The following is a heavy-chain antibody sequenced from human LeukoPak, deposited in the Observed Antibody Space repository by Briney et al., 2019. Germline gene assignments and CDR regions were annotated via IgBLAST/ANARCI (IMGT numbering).Heavy chain of an antibody. D-gene: IGHD6-13*01. V-gene: IGHV6-1*01. Sequence: SQTLSLTCAISGDSVSSNSAAWNWIRQSPLRGLEWLGRTYYRSKWFNEYAVSVKSRITINPDTSKNQFSLQLNSVTPEDTAVYYCARQAYSSNLGWFDPWGQGTLVTVSS. CDR1: GDSVSSNSAA. CDR2: TYYRSKWFN. CDR3: ARQAYSSNLGWFDP. J-gene: IGHJ5*02.